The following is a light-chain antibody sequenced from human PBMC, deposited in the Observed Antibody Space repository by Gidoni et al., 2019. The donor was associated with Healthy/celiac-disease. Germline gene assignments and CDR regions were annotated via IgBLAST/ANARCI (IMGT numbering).Light chain of an antibody. J-gene: IGKJ4*01. CDR1: QSVSSSY. Sequence: EIVLTQSPGTLSLSPGERATLSCRASQSVSSSYLAWYQQKPGQAPRLLIYGASSRATGIPDRLSGSGSGTDFTLTISRLEPEEFAVYYCQQYGSSSLTFGGGTKVEIK. CDR3: QQYGSSSLT. V-gene: IGKV3-20*01. CDR2: GAS.